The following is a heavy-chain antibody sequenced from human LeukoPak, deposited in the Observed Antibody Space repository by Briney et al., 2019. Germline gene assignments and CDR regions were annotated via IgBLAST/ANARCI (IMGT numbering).Heavy chain of an antibody. V-gene: IGHV1-46*01. D-gene: IGHD3-16*01. Sequence: ASVKVSCKASGYTFTSYYMHWVRQAPGQGLTWMGLINPTGCSTGYAHKFQGRVTMTRDKSTRTDYMELSSLGSEETAILYCARDNSVGDNAWWFDPWGQGTLVTVSS. CDR1: GYTFTSYY. CDR3: ARDNSVGDNAWWFDP. CDR2: INPTGCST. J-gene: IGHJ5*02.